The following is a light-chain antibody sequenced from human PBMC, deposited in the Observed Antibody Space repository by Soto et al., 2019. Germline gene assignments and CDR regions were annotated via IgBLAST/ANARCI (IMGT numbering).Light chain of an antibody. Sequence: EIVLTQSPGTLSLSPGERATLSCRASQSVSSSYLAWYQQKPGQAPRLLIYGASSRATGIPDRFSGSGSGTDFTLTISRLEPEDLAVYYCQQYGASPCTFGPGTKVEIK. V-gene: IGKV3-20*01. J-gene: IGKJ3*01. CDR3: QQYGASPCT. CDR2: GAS. CDR1: QSVSSSY.